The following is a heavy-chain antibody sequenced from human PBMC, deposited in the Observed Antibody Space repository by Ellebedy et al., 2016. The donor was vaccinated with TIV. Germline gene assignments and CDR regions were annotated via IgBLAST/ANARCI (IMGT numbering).Heavy chain of an antibody. J-gene: IGHJ1*01. D-gene: IGHD3-22*01. CDR2: ISFDGSKN. V-gene: IGHV3-30*09. Sequence: GESLKISCAASGFTFSHYAMHWVRQAPGKGLEWVAVISFDGSKNHYADSVKGRFAISRDNSKDTVYVQMNSLRAEDTAVYYCARDGEGYYDSSGYQGYFQHWGQGTLVTVSS. CDR3: ARDGEGYYDSSGYQGYFQH. CDR1: GFTFSHYA.